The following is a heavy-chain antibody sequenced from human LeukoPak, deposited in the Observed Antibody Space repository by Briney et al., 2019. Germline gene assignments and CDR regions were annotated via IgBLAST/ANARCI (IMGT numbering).Heavy chain of an antibody. Sequence: GGSLRLSCAASGFTFSSYAMHWVRQAPGKGLEYVSAISSNGGSTYYADSVKGRFTISRDNSKNTLYLQMGSLRAEDMAVYYCARGYYGSGSYRHPLDYWGQGTLVTVSS. CDR2: ISSNGGST. CDR3: ARGYYGSGSYRHPLDY. D-gene: IGHD3-10*01. CDR1: GFTFSSYA. V-gene: IGHV3-64*02. J-gene: IGHJ4*02.